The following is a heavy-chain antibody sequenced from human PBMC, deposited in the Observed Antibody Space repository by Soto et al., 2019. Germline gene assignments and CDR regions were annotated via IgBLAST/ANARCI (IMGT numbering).Heavy chain of an antibody. J-gene: IGHJ3*02. D-gene: IGHD6-19*01. CDR2: ISGSGGST. V-gene: IGHV3-23*01. CDR3: AKDGGEEQWLVHYAFDI. CDR1: GFTFSSYA. Sequence: PGGSLRLSCAASGFTFSSYAMSWVRQAPGKGLEWVSAISGSGGSTYYADSVKGRFTISRDNSKNTLYLQMNSLRAEDTAVYYCAKDGGEEQWLVHYAFDIWGQGTMVTVSS.